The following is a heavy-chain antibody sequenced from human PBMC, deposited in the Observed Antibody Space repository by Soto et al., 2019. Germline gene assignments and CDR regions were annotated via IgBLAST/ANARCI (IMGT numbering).Heavy chain of an antibody. CDR1: GFTFDDYA. Sequence: EVQLVESGGAVVQPGGSLRLSCTASGFTFDDYAMHWVRQTPGKSLEWVSLITWDGGSTVYANSVRGRFTISRDNKKHSLSLQMSSLRTEDTALYYCARERGRITDFWGQGTLVTVSS. CDR2: ITWDGGST. D-gene: IGHD1-20*01. J-gene: IGHJ4*02. V-gene: IGHV3-43*01. CDR3: ARERGRITDF.